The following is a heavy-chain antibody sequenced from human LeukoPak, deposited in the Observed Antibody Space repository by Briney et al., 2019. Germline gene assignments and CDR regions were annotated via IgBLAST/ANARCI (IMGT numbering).Heavy chain of an antibody. D-gene: IGHD6-13*01. CDR2: VKQDGSEK. V-gene: IGHV3-7*01. J-gene: IGHJ3*02. CDR1: GFTFSSYW. Sequence: GGSLRLSCAASGFTFSSYWVTWVRQAPGKGLEWVANVKQDGSEKNYVDSVKGRFTISRDNAKNSLYLQMNSLRAEDTAVYYCARDQGAAVPDAFDIWGQGTMVTVSS. CDR3: ARDQGAAVPDAFDI.